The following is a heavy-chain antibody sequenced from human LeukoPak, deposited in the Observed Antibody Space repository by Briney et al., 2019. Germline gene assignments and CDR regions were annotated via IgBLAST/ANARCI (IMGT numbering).Heavy chain of an antibody. D-gene: IGHD3-22*01. V-gene: IGHV3-23*01. Sequence: GGSLRLSCAASGFTFSGYAMSWVRQAPGKGLEWVSAISGSGGSTYYADSVKGRFTISRDNSKNTLYLQMNSLRAEDTAVYYCAKRTKLGYLLDYWGQGTLVTVSS. CDR2: ISGSGGST. J-gene: IGHJ4*02. CDR1: GFTFSGYA. CDR3: AKRTKLGYLLDY.